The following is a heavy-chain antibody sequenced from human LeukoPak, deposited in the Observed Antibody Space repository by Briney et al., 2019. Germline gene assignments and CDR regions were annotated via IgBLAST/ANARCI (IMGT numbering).Heavy chain of an antibody. Sequence: GASVTVSCKASGYTFTGYYMHWVRQAPGQGLAWMGWINPNSGGTNYAQKFQGRDTMTRDTSITTAYMELRTLRPEDTPVYYCARGGYGDYGRYYYCYYMDGWGKGTTVTISS. V-gene: IGHV1-2*02. D-gene: IGHD4-17*01. J-gene: IGHJ6*03. CDR2: INPNSGGT. CDR3: ARGGYGDYGRYYYCYYMDG. CDR1: GYTFTGYY.